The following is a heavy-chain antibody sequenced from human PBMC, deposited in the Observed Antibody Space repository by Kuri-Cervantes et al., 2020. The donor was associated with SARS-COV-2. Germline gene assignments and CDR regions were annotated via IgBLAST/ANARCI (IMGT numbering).Heavy chain of an antibody. CDR1: GGSISSDRYY. D-gene: IGHD2/OR15-2a*01. V-gene: IGHV4-61*02. J-gene: IGHJ4*02. CDR3: ARGTHYFDNTTYWSTGWV. CDR2: IYPSGST. Sequence: SETLSLTCTVSGGSISSDRYYWSWIRQPAGKGLEWIGRIYPSGSTNYHPSLKSRVTLSVDTSKNQFSLKLSSVTAADTAVYYCARGTHYFDNTTYWSTGWVWGQGTLVTVSS.